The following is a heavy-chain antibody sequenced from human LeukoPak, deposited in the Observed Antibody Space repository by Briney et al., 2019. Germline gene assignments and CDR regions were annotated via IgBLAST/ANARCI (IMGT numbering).Heavy chain of an antibody. D-gene: IGHD2-2*01. CDR1: GFTFSSYG. V-gene: IGHV3-30*02. CDR2: IRYDGSNK. CDR3: AKDRVPAASGYYYYYMDV. Sequence: GGSLRLSCAASGFTFSSYGMHWVRQAPGKGLEWVAFIRYDGSNKYYADSVKGRFTISRDNSKNTLYLQMNSLRAEDTAVYYCAKDRVPAASGYYYYYMDVWGKGTTVTVSS. J-gene: IGHJ6*03.